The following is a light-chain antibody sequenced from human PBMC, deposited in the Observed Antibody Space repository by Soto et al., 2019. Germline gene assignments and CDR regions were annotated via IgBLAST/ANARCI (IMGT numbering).Light chain of an antibody. Sequence: DIQMTQSPSSVSASVVYIVTITXRAXQDIRSWLEWHXQKXGKAPKXXXYAASSLQSGVPSRFSGSGSGTHFTLTISSLQPEDFETYYCQQTNSFPITFGQGTRLEIK. CDR1: QDIRSW. V-gene: IGKV1D-12*01. CDR2: AAS. J-gene: IGKJ5*01. CDR3: QQTNSFPIT.